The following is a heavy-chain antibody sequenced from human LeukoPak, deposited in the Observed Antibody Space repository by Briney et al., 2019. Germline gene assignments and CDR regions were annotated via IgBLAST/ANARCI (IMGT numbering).Heavy chain of an antibody. V-gene: IGHV1-2*02. D-gene: IGHD5-12*01. Sequence: ASVKVSCKASGYTFTGYYMHWVRQAPGQGLEWMGWINPNSGGTNYAQKFQGRVTMTRDTSISTAYMELSRLRSDDTAVYYCAIASGSRGWYFDLWGRGTLVTVSS. CDR2: INPNSGGT. CDR1: GYTFTGYY. CDR3: AIASGSRGWYFDL. J-gene: IGHJ2*01.